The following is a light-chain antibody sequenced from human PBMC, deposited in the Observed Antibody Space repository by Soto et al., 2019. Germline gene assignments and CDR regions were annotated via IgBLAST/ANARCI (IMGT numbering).Light chain of an antibody. J-gene: IGLJ1*01. CDR3: SAYTSTSTLYV. V-gene: IGLV2-14*03. CDR2: DVS. Sequence: QSALTQPASVSGSPGQSITISCTGTSSDIGGYKDVSWYQLLPGKVPKLIIYDVSHRPSGVSDRFSGSKSGTAASLTISGLQAEDEDDYYCSAYTSTSTLYVFGTGTKLTVL. CDR1: SSDIGGYKD.